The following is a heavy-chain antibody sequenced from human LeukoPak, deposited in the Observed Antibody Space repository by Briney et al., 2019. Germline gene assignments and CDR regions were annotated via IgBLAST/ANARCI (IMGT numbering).Heavy chain of an antibody. CDR2: IKQDGSEK. V-gene: IGHV3-7*01. CDR3: ARDQGNFDY. J-gene: IGHJ4*02. Sequence: GGSLRLSCAASGFTVSNKYMTWVRQTPGKGLEWVANIKQDGSEKYYVDSVKGRFTISRDNAKNSLYLQMNSLRAEDTAVYYCARDQGNFDYWGQGTLVTVSS. CDR1: GFTVSNKY.